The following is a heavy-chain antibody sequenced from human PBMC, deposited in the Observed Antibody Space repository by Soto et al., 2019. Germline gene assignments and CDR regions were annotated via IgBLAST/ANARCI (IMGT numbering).Heavy chain of an antibody. CDR2: INPSGGST. J-gene: IGHJ6*02. D-gene: IGHD3-9*01. CDR3: AKLSYYDILTGYFDGMDV. Sequence: ASVKVSCKASGYTFTSYYMHWVRQAPGQGLEWMGIINPSGGSTSYAQKFQGRVTMTRDTSTSTVYMELSSLRSEDTAVYYCAKLSYYDILTGYFDGMDVWGQGTTVTVSS. CDR1: GYTFTSYY. V-gene: IGHV1-46*03.